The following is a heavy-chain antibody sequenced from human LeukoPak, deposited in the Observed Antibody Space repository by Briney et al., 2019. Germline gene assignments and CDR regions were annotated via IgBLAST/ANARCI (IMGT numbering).Heavy chain of an antibody. V-gene: IGHV4-59*01. J-gene: IGHJ6*02. CDR1: GGSISSYY. D-gene: IGHD1-26*01. CDR3: ARVGGSYYYGMDV. Sequence: PSETLSLTCTVSGGSISSYYWSWIRQPPGKGLEWIGYIYYSGSTNYNPSLKSRVTISVDTSKNQFSLKLSSVTAADTAVYYCARVGGSYYYGMDVWGQGTTVTVSS. CDR2: IYYSGST.